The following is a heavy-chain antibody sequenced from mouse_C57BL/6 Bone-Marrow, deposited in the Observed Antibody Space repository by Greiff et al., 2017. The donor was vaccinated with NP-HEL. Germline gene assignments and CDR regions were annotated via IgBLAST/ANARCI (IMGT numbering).Heavy chain of an antibody. Sequence: VQLQQSGAELVRPGASVKLSCTASGFNIKDDYMHWVKQRPEQGLEWIGWIDPENGDTEYASKFQGKATITADTSSNTAYLQLSSLTSEDTAVYYCTSSSGAWFAYWGQGTLVTVSA. J-gene: IGHJ3*01. V-gene: IGHV14-4*01. CDR3: TSSSGAWFAY. CDR2: IDPENGDT. CDR1: GFNIKDDY.